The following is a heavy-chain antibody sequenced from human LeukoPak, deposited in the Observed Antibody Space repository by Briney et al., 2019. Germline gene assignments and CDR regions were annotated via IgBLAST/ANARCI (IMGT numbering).Heavy chain of an antibody. D-gene: IGHD6-19*01. CDR1: GYTFTGYY. CDR2: INPNGGGT. V-gene: IGHV1-2*02. CDR3: ARSIAVDYFDY. Sequence: ASVKVSCKSSGYTFTGYYMHGVRQAPGRGVEWMGWINPNGGGTNYAQKFQGRVTMTRDTSISTAYMELSRLRSVDTAVYYCARSIAVDYFDYWGQATLVTVSS. J-gene: IGHJ4*02.